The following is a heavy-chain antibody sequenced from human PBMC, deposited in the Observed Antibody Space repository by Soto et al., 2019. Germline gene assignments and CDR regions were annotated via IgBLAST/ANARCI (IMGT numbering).Heavy chain of an antibody. CDR1: GFTFSSYA. J-gene: IGHJ4*02. CDR2: ISYDGSDK. CDR3: AKALGELSPERCDY. Sequence: QVQLVESGGGVVQPGRSLRLSCAASGFTFSSYAMHWVRQAPGKGLEWVAVISYDGSDKYYADSVKGRFTISRDNSKKTLNLQMNSLRADDTAVYYCAKALGELSPERCDYWGQGTLITVSS. V-gene: IGHV3-30*18. D-gene: IGHD3-16*02.